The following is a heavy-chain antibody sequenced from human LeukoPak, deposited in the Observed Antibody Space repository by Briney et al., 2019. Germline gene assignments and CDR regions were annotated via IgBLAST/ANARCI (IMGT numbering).Heavy chain of an antibody. J-gene: IGHJ6*02. CDR2: TYHRSKWYN. Sequence: SQTLSLTCAISGDSVSSNSAAWNWIRQSPSRGLEWLGRTYHRSKWYNDYAVSVKSRITINPDTSKNQFSLQLNSVTPEDTAAYYCARGIVVVPAVPEGMDVWGQGTTVTVSS. CDR3: ARGIVVVPAVPEGMDV. V-gene: IGHV6-1*01. CDR1: GDSVSSNSAA. D-gene: IGHD2-2*01.